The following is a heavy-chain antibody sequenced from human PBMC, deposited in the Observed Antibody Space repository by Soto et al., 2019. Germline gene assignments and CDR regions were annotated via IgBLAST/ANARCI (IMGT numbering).Heavy chain of an antibody. CDR1: GFTFSSYA. V-gene: IGHV3-23*01. J-gene: IGHJ6*02. CDR2: ISGSGGRT. D-gene: IGHD6-13*01. Sequence: GGSLRLSCAASGFTFSSYAMSWVRQAPGKGLEWVSAISGSGGRTYYADSVKGRFTISRDNSKNTLYLQMNSLRAEDTAVYYCAKDRHIAAAGTNYYYYGMDVWGQGTTVTVSS. CDR3: AKDRHIAAAGTNYYYYGMDV.